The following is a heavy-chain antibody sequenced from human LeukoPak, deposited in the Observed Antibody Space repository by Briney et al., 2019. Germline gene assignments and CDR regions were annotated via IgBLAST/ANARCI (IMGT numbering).Heavy chain of an antibody. V-gene: IGHV3-74*01. J-gene: IGHJ5*02. CDR2: NNGDGSTT. D-gene: IGHD2-15*01. CDR1: GFSLSGYW. Sequence: GGSLRLSCVASGFSLSGYWMYWVRQAPGKGLMYISRNNGDGSTTNYADVVKGRFTMSRDDVKNTLYLQMNSLRVEDTAVYYCARDPRNVGLAPWGQGTLVTVSS. CDR3: ARDPRNVGLAP.